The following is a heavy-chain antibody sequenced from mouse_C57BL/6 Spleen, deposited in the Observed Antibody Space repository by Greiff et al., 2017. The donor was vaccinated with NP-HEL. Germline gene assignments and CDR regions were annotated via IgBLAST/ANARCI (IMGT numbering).Heavy chain of an antibody. V-gene: IGHV1-19*01. Sequence: EVQLQQSGPVLVKPGASVKMSCKASGYTFTDYYMNWVKQSHGKSLEWIGVINPYNGGTSYNQKFKGKATLTVDKSSSTAYMELDSLTSEDSAVYYCARKDYGYWYFDVWGTGTTVTVSS. CDR2: INPYNGGT. J-gene: IGHJ1*03. CDR1: GYTFTDYY. D-gene: IGHD1-1*01. CDR3: ARKDYGYWYFDV.